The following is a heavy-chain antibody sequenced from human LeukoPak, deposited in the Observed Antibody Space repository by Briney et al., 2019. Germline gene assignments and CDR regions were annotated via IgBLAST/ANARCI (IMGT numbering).Heavy chain of an antibody. CDR3: ARDLGWLLAFXX. V-gene: IGHV4-61*02. D-gene: IGHD3-3*01. CDR2: IYTSGST. J-gene: IGHJ3*02. CDR1: GGSISSGSYY. Sequence: SQTLSLTCTVSGGSISSGSYYWSWIRQPAGKGLEWIGRIYTSGSTNYNPSLKSRVTISVDTSKNQFSLKLSSVTAADTAVYYCARDLGWLLAFXXWGQGTMXT.